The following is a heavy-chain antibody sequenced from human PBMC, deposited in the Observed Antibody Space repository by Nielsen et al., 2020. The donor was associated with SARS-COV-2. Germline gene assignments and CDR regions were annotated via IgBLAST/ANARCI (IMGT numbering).Heavy chain of an antibody. CDR1: GFTFDDYA. CDR3: AKVGQGGFGELGVDY. D-gene: IGHD3-10*01. J-gene: IGHJ4*02. V-gene: IGHV3-9*01. Sequence: SLKISCAASGFTFDDYAMHWVRQAPGKGLEWVSGISWNSGSIGYADSVKGRFTISRDNAKNSLYLQMNSLRAEDTALYYCAKVGQGGFGELGVDYWGQGTLVTVSS. CDR2: ISWNSGSI.